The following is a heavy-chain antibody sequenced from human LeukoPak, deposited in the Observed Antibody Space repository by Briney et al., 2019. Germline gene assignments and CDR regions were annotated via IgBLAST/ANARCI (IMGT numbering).Heavy chain of an antibody. CDR2: IYSGGST. D-gene: IGHD3-10*01. J-gene: IGHJ6*03. CDR3: AKGGPGSSKSITLVRGTRRYYYYLDV. Sequence: GGSLRLSCAASGFTVSSNYMSWVRQAPGKGLEWVSVIYSGGSTYYADSVKGRFTISRDNSKNTLYLLMNSLRAEDTAVYYCAKGGPGSSKSITLVRGTRRYYYYLDVWGKGTTVTISS. V-gene: IGHV3-53*01. CDR1: GFTVSSNY.